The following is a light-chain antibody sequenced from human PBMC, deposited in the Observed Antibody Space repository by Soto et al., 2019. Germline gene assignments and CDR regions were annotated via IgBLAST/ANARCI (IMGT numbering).Light chain of an antibody. CDR3: CSYASSSTVI. Sequence: QSALTQPASVSGSPGQSITISCTGTSSDVGNYDLVSWYQQHPGKAPKLMIYEVSKRPSGVSNRFSGSKSGNTASLTISGLQAEDEADYYCCSYASSSTVIFGGGTKVTVL. CDR1: SSDVGNYDL. J-gene: IGLJ2*01. CDR2: EVS. V-gene: IGLV2-23*02.